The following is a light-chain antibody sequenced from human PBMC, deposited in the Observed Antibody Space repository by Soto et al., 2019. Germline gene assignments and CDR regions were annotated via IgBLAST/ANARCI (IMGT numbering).Light chain of an antibody. Sequence: QSVLTQPPSASGTPGQRVTISFSGGSSNIGTNAVNWYQQLPGTAPKLLIYNNNQRPSGVPDGFSGSKSGTSASLAISGLQSEDEADYYCAAWDDSLNGYVFGTGTQLTVL. V-gene: IGLV1-44*01. CDR2: NNN. CDR3: AAWDDSLNGYV. J-gene: IGLJ1*01. CDR1: SSNIGTNA.